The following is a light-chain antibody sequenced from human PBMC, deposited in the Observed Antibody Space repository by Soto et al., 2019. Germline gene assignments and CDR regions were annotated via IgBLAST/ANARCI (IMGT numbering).Light chain of an antibody. CDR2: DAS. Sequence: DIQRTQSPSTLSASVGDRVTITCRASQSISSWLAWYQQKPGKAPKLLIYDASSLESGVPSRFSGSGSGTEFTLTISSLQPDDFATYYCQQYNSYSTFGQGTKVDI. J-gene: IGKJ1*01. CDR1: QSISSW. V-gene: IGKV1-5*01. CDR3: QQYNSYST.